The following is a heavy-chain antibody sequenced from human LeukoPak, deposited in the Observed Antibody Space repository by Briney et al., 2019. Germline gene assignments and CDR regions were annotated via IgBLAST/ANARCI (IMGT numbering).Heavy chain of an antibody. V-gene: IGHV3-13*01. CDR3: IRGGIQVSGIDAFDI. D-gene: IGHD5/OR15-5a*01. Sequence: GGSLRLSCAASGFTFSSYDMHWVRQAPGRGLEGVSAIGIAGDTYYPDSVKGRFTISRDNAKNSMYLQMNSLKDGDTDVYYCIRGGIQVSGIDAFDIWGQGTMVTVSS. CDR2: IGIAGDT. CDR1: GFTFSSYD. J-gene: IGHJ3*02.